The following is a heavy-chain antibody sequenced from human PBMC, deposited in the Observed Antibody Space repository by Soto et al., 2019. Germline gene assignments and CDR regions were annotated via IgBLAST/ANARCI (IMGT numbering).Heavy chain of an antibody. CDR1: GGSFSGYY. Sequence: QVQLQQWGAGLLKPSETLSLTCAVYGGSFSGYYWSWIRQPPGKGLEWIGEINHSGSTNYNPSLKSRVTISVDTSKNQFSLKLSSVTAADTAVYYCASWYSSSSDGDYWGQGTLVTVSS. J-gene: IGHJ4*02. D-gene: IGHD6-6*01. CDR3: ASWYSSSSDGDY. CDR2: INHSGST. V-gene: IGHV4-34*01.